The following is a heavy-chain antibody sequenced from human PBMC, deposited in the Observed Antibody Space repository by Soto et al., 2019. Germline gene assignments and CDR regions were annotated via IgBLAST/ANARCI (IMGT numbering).Heavy chain of an antibody. D-gene: IGHD2-15*01. Sequence: EVQLVDAGGGLVQPGGSLRLSCAASGFTVSSNYMRWVRKAPGKGLERDSVIYSGGSTYYADSVKGRFTISRDYSKNTLYLQLNSLRAADTAVYYCARAKYCSGGSCGHENWCDPWGQGTLVTVSS. CDR1: GFTVSSNY. CDR2: IYSGGST. V-gene: IGHV3-66*01. J-gene: IGHJ5*02. CDR3: ARAKYCSGGSCGHENWCDP.